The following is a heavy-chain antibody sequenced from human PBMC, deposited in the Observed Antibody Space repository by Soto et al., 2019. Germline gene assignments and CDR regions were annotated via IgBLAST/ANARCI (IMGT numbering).Heavy chain of an antibody. CDR3: AKALQGLDTAMVHYYYYGMEV. J-gene: IGHJ6*02. D-gene: IGHD5-18*01. Sequence: GSLRLSCAASGFTFSSYAMSWVRQAPGKGLEWVSAISGSGGSTYYADSVKGRFTISRDNSKNTLYLQMNSLRAEDTAVYYCAKALQGLDTAMVHYYYYGMEVWGQGTTVTVSS. CDR2: ISGSGGST. V-gene: IGHV3-23*01. CDR1: GFTFSSYA.